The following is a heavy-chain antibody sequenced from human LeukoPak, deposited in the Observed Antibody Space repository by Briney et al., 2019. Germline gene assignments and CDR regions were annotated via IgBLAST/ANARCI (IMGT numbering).Heavy chain of an antibody. CDR1: GLTFSTHA. CDR3: AADPDHGGNSRGGIYY. Sequence: GGSLRLSCVSSGLTFSTHAIHWVRQAPGKGLEWVALLSYGGRNKWYADSVKGRFTVSGDGSTDRVFLQMDSLTTEDTAVYHCAADPDHGGNSRGGIYYWGQGTLVTVSS. CDR2: LSYGGRNK. V-gene: IGHV3-30*04. J-gene: IGHJ4*02. D-gene: IGHD4-23*01.